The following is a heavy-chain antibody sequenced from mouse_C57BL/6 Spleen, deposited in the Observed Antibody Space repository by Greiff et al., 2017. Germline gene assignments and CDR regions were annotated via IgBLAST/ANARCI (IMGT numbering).Heavy chain of an antibody. CDR3: AGYYGTFAFDD. V-gene: IGHV7-3*01. J-gene: IGHJ1*01. Sequence: VQLQQSGAGLVLPGGSLCLSCAASGFTFTDYYMSWVRQPPGKGLEWLGFIRNKANGYTKEYSASVKGRFTISNDNTKSILYLQMNAQGAEASAYYYCAGYYGTFAFDDWGQVTTVTVAS. CDR1: GFTFTDYY. CDR2: IRNKANGYTK. D-gene: IGHD1-1*01.